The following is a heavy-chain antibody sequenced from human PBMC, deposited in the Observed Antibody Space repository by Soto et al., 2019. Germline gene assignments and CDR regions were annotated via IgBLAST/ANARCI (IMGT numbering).Heavy chain of an antibody. CDR2: GYSGGST. J-gene: IGHJ4*02. CDR3: AREQRSSCFGHYFHY. D-gene: IGHD6-19*01. Sequence: GGYLRLCCAASGFTVSSNYMTWVRDGLGKGLEWVSVGYSGGSTDYGDSVKGRFTISRDNFKNTLYLQMNSLRAEDTAVCYCAREQRSSCFGHYFHYWRQGTLGTV. CDR1: GFTVSSNY. V-gene: IGHV3-53*01.